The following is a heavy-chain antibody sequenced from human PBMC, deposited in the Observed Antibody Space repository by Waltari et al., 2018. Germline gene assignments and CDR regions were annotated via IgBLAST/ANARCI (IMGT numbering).Heavy chain of an antibody. V-gene: IGHV4-61*09. CDR2: IYTSGST. Sequence: QVQLQESGPGLVKPSQTLSLTCTVSGGSISSGSYYWSWIRQPAGKGLEWIGYIYTSGSTNYNPSLKSRVTISVDTSKNQFSLKLSSVTAADTAVYYCARVSVGQYQLLWGWFDPWGQGTLVTVSS. J-gene: IGHJ5*02. D-gene: IGHD2-2*01. CDR3: ARVSVGQYQLLWGWFDP. CDR1: GGSISSGSYY.